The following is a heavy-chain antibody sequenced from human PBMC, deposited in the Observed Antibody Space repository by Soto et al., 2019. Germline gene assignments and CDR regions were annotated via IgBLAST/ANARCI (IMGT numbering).Heavy chain of an antibody. CDR3: ARDEVRYYGMDV. J-gene: IGHJ6*02. V-gene: IGHV4-34*01. Sequence: PSETLSLTCAVYGGSFSGYYWSWIRQPPGKWLEWIGEINHSGSTNYNPSLKSRVTISVDTSKNQFSLKLSSVTAADTAVYYCARDEVRYYGMDVWGQGITVTVSS. D-gene: IGHD1-1*01. CDR2: INHSGST. CDR1: GGSFSGYY.